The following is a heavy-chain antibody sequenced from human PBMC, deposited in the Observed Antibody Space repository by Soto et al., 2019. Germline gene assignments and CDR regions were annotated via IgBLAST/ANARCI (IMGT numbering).Heavy chain of an antibody. CDR1: GYTFTSYG. V-gene: IGHV1-18*01. Sequence: GASVKVSCKTSGYTFTSYGISWVRQAPGQGLEWMGWISGYDGRTNFAQKVQDRVTMTTDTSTSTVYMELRSLRSDDTAVYYCARVRYDILTGYYRGYYYYGMDVWG. CDR2: ISGYDGRT. J-gene: IGHJ6*02. D-gene: IGHD3-9*01. CDR3: ARVRYDILTGYYRGYYYYGMDV.